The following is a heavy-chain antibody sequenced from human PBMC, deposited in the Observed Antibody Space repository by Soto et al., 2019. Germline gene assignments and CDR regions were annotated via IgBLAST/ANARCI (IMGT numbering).Heavy chain of an antibody. V-gene: IGHV3-53*01. CDR1: GFSVSRDY. CDR3: ARGGSWYFAWCDP. CDR2: LYTGGST. J-gene: IGHJ5*02. Sequence: EVQLVESGGGLIQPGGSLRLSCEASGFSVSRDYMSWVRQAPGKGLEWVSLLYTGGSTYYAESVKGRFTISRDKSKNTVYLQMNNLRVEDTAMYYCARGGSWYFAWCDPWGQGTLVTVSS. D-gene: IGHD6-13*01.